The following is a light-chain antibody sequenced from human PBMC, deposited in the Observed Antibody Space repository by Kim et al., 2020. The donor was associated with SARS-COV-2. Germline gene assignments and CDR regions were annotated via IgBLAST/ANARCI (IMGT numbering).Light chain of an antibody. Sequence: EIVLTQSPATLSLSPGGRATLSCRASQSVSTYLAWYQQKPGQAPRLLIYDAFNRVTGIPARFSGSGSGTDFTLTISSLEPEDSAVYYCQQRSNWPLTFGGGTKVDI. CDR2: DAF. CDR1: QSVSTY. J-gene: IGKJ4*01. CDR3: QQRSNWPLT. V-gene: IGKV3-11*01.